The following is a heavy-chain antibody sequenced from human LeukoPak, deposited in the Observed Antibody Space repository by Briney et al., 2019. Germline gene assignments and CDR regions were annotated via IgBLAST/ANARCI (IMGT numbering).Heavy chain of an antibody. D-gene: IGHD3-22*01. CDR1: GGSISSYH. V-gene: IGHV4-59*01. CDR3: VRGNYDSRGYSNAFDI. CDR2: ISYSGST. J-gene: IGHJ3*02. Sequence: SETLSLTCTVSGGSISSYHWSWIRQPPGERLEWIGFISYSGSTNSNPSLKSRVAISIDTSENQFSLKLSSVTAADTAVYYCVRGNYDSRGYSNAFDIWGQGAMVTVCS.